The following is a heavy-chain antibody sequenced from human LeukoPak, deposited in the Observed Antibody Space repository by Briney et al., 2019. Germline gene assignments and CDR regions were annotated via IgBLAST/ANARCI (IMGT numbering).Heavy chain of an antibody. CDR1: GFTFSDYY. J-gene: IGHJ4*02. V-gene: IGHV3-11*04. Sequence: GGSLRLSFAASGFTFSDYYMGWIRQAPGKGLEGVSYINPSSTTIYYAAAVKGRFTISRDNAKNTLYLKMNSLRDEDTAVYYCARAQDPTILSYFDYWGQGTLVTVSS. CDR2: INPSSTTI. D-gene: IGHD5-24*01. CDR3: ARAQDPTILSYFDY.